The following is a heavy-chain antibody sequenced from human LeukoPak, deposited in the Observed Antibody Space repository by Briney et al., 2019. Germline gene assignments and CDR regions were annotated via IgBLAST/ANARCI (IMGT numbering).Heavy chain of an antibody. J-gene: IGHJ4*02. Sequence: GESLKISCKGSGYSFTSYWIGWVRQMPGEGLEWMGIIYPGDSDTRYSPSFQGQVTISADKSISTAYLQWSSLKASDTAMYYCARHEAPAMVRGVIMLGGYFDYWGQGTLVTVSS. D-gene: IGHD3-10*01. CDR3: ARHEAPAMVRGVIMLGGYFDY. CDR1: GYSFTSYW. V-gene: IGHV5-51*01. CDR2: IYPGDSDT.